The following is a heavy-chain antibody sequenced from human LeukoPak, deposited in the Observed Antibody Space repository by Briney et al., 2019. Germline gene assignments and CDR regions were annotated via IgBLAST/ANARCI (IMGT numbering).Heavy chain of an antibody. Sequence: PSETLSLTCAVYGGSFSGYYWSWIRQPPGKGLEWIGEINHSGSTNYNPSLKSRVTISVDTSKNQFSLKLSSVTAADTAVYYCATGIAAENWFDPWGQGTLVTVSS. CDR2: INHSGST. J-gene: IGHJ5*02. CDR1: GGSFSGYY. V-gene: IGHV4-34*01. CDR3: ATGIAAENWFDP. D-gene: IGHD6-13*01.